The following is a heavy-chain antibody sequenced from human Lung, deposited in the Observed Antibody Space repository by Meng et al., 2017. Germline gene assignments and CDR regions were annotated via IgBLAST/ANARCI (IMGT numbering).Heavy chain of an antibody. V-gene: IGHV3-23*01. J-gene: IGHJ5*02. D-gene: IGHD3-16*02. Sequence: GESLKISCAVSGFTFSTSAMSWVRQAPGKGLEWVSFISISGETTSYADSVKGRFTISRDNSKNTLYLQMNSLKTEDTAVYYCTTDLPFTEGGVITTWGQGTLVTVSS. CDR1: GFTFSTSA. CDR2: ISISGETT. CDR3: TTDLPFTEGGVITT.